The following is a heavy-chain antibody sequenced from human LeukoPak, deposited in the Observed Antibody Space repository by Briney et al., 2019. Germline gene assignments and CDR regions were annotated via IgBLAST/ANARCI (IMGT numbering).Heavy chain of an antibody. D-gene: IGHD5-24*01. J-gene: IGHJ4*02. CDR2: IIPIFGTA. CDR3: ARGTRWLQRKQDLDY. Sequence: ASVKVSCKASGGTFSSYAISWVRQAPGQGLEWMGGIIPIFGTANYAQKFQGRVTMTRNTSISTAYMELSSLRSEDTAVYYCARGTRWLQRKQDLDYWGQGTLVTVSS. V-gene: IGHV1-69*05. CDR1: GGTFSSYA.